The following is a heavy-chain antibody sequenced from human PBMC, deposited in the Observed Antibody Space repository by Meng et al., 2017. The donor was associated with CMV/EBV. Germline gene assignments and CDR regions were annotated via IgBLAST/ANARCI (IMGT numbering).Heavy chain of an antibody. D-gene: IGHD3-3*01. J-gene: IGHJ6*02. CDR2: IWYDGSNK. CDR1: GFIFSSYG. V-gene: IGHV3-33*01. Sequence: GGSLRLSCEASGFIFSSYGMHWVRQAPGKGLEWVAVIWYDGSNKYYADSVKGRFTISRDNSKNTLYLQMNSLRAEDTAVYYCARGESSWSGYYLYYGMDVWGQGTTVTVSS. CDR3: ARGESSWSGYYLYYGMDV.